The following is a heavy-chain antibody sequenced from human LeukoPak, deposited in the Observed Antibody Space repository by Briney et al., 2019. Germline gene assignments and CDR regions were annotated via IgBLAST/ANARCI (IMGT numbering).Heavy chain of an antibody. Sequence: SVKVSCKASGGTFSSYAISWVRQAPGQGLEWMGRIIPILGITNYAQNFQGRVTITADKSTSTVYMELSSLRSEDTAVYYCASRPRGYNYEGWYFDLWGRGTLVTVSS. V-gene: IGHV1-69*04. CDR2: IIPILGIT. CDR3: ASRPRGYNYEGWYFDL. CDR1: GGTFSSYA. J-gene: IGHJ2*01. D-gene: IGHD5-18*01.